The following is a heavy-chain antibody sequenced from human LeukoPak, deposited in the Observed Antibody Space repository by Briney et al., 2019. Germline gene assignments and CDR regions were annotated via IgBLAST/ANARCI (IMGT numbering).Heavy chain of an antibody. V-gene: IGHV3-23*01. CDR2: ISGSGEDA. D-gene: IGHD7-27*01. Sequence: PGGSLRLSCAASGFTFNNYPMIWVRQAPGKGLESVSSISGSGEDAYYADSVKGRFTISRDNSKNALYLQMNSLRVEDTAVYYCAIDPNWGTHSWGQGVLVTVSS. CDR1: GFTFNNYP. J-gene: IGHJ4*02. CDR3: AIDPNWGTHS.